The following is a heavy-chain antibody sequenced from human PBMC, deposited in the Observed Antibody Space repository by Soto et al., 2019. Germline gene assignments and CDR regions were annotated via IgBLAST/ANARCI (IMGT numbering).Heavy chain of an antibody. CDR1: GFTFSNAW. CDR3: ARDQYGYYYYGMDV. Sequence: GGSLRLSCAASGFTFSNAWMNWVRQAPGKGLEWVAVISYDGSNKYYADSVKGRFTISRDNSKNTLYLQMNSLRAEDTAVYYCARDQYGYYYYGMDVWGQGTTVTVSS. V-gene: IGHV3-30-3*01. D-gene: IGHD2-2*01. J-gene: IGHJ6*02. CDR2: ISYDGSNK.